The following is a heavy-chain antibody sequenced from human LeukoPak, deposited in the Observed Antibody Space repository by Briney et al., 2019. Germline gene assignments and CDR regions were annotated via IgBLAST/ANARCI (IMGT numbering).Heavy chain of an antibody. Sequence: GASVKVSCKASGYTFTGYYMHWVRQAPGQGLEWMGWINPNSGGANYAQKFQGRVTMTRDTSISTAYMELSRLRSDDTAVYYCARVIVNYYYYYMDVWGKGTTVTVSS. CDR2: INPNSGGA. D-gene: IGHD3-16*02. CDR3: ARVIVNYYYYYMDV. J-gene: IGHJ6*03. V-gene: IGHV1-2*02. CDR1: GYTFTGYY.